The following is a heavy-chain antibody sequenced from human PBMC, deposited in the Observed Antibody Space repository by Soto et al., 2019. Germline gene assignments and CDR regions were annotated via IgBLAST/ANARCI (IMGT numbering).Heavy chain of an antibody. CDR3: AVVVVAATRNNWFDP. J-gene: IGHJ5*02. V-gene: IGHV1-69*01. CDR1: GGTFSSYA. Sequence: QVQLVQSGAEVKKPGSSVKVSCKASGGTFSSYAISWVRQAPGQGLEWMGGIIPIFGTANYAQKFQGRVTITADESTSTAYIELSSLRSEDTAVYYCAVVVVAATRNNWFDPWGQGTLVTVSS. D-gene: IGHD2-15*01. CDR2: IIPIFGTA.